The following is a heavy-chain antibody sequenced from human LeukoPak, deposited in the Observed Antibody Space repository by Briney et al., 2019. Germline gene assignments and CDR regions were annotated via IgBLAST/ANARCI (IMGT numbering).Heavy chain of an antibody. CDR2: ISGSGGST. Sequence: PGGTLRLSCAASGFTFSNYGMSWVRQAPGKGREWVSAISGSGGSTYYADSVKGRFTISRDNSKNTLYLQMNSLRAEDTAVYYCAELGITMIGGVWGKGTTVTISS. V-gene: IGHV3-23*01. CDR3: AELGITMIGGV. D-gene: IGHD3-10*02. CDR1: GFTFSNYG. J-gene: IGHJ6*04.